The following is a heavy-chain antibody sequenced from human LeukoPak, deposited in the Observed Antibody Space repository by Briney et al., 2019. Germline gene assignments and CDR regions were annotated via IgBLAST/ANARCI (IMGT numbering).Heavy chain of an antibody. D-gene: IGHD6-19*01. J-gene: IGHJ6*02. CDR2: ISWDSKNI. CDR3: ARGNRDSSGFYYYYGMDV. Sequence: GGSLRLSCAASGFTFNDYAMFWVRQAPGKGLEWVSGISWDSKNIGYAASVKGRFTISRDNAKNSLHLQLSSLRAEDTAFYYCARGNRDSSGFYYYYGMDVWGQGTTVTVSS. V-gene: IGHV3-9*01. CDR1: GFTFNDYA.